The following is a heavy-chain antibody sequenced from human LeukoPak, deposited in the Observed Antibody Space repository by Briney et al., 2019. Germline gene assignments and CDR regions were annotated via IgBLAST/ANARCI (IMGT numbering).Heavy chain of an antibody. CDR1: GYTFTTYY. D-gene: IGHD3-3*01. CDR3: ARQESGTGYFDY. Sequence: PGASVTVSCMSSGYTFTTYYMHWVRQAPGQGLEWMGTINPSGGATSYAQNFQGRVSMTRDTSTSTDYMELSSLRSEDTAVYYCARQESGTGYFDYWPQGTLVTVSS. CDR2: INPSGGAT. V-gene: IGHV1-46*01. J-gene: IGHJ4*02.